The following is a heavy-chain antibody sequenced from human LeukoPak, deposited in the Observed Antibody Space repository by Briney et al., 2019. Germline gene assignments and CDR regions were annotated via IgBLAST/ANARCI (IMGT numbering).Heavy chain of an antibody. CDR1: GFTFSNSV. D-gene: IGHD2-2*01. CDR2: ILSDGSEK. Sequence: PGGSLRLSCAASGFTFSNSVMHWVRQAPGKGLEWVAYILSDGSEKHYADSVKGRFTISRDNSKNTMYLQMNSLRAEDTVVYYCAKGLSALPAAGEYWGQGTLVTVSS. J-gene: IGHJ4*02. V-gene: IGHV3-30*02. CDR3: AKGLSALPAAGEY.